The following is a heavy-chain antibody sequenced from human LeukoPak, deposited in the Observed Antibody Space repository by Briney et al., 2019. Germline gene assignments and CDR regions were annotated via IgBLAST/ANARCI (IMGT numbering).Heavy chain of an antibody. J-gene: IGHJ5*02. CDR3: ARGPPRLLRFGELLYWFDP. CDR1: GYTFTSYD. CDR2: MNPNSGNT. D-gene: IGHD3-10*01. Sequence: ASVKVSCKASGYTFTSYDINWVRQATGQGLEWMGWMNPNSGNTGYAQKFQGRVTMTRNTSISTAYMELSSLRSEDTAVYYCARGPPRLLRFGELLYWFDPWGQGTLVTVSS. V-gene: IGHV1-8*01.